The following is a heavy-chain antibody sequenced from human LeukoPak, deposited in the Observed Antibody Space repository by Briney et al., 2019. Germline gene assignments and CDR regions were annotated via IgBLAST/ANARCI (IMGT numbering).Heavy chain of an antibody. D-gene: IGHD3-22*01. V-gene: IGHV1-18*01. CDR1: GYTFTSYG. J-gene: IGHJ4*02. CDR2: ISAYNGNT. CDR3: ARVPKPYYYDSSGYYPL. Sequence: ASVKVSCKASGYTFTSYGISWVRQAPAQGLEWKGWISAYNGNTNYAQKLQGRVTMTTDTSTSTAYMELRSLRSDDTAVYYCARVPKPYYYDSSGYYPLWGQGTLVTVSS.